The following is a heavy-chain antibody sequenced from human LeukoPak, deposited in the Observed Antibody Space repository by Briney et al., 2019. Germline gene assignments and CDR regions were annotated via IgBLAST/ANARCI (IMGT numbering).Heavy chain of an antibody. CDR2: IYSDGST. CDR3: ARATLDN. J-gene: IGHJ4*02. CDR1: GFSVSTNY. V-gene: IGHV3-53*01. Sequence: GGSLRLSCAASGFSVSTNYISWVRQAPGKGLEWVSVIYSDGSTKYADSVKARFTIARDNSKNTVYLQMNSLRVEDTAAYYCARATLDNWGQGTLVTVSS.